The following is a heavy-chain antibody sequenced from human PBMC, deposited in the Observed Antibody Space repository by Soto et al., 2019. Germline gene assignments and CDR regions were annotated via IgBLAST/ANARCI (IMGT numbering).Heavy chain of an antibody. D-gene: IGHD2-2*01. J-gene: IGHJ4*02. Sequence: QVQLVESGGGLVKPGGSLRLSCAASGFTLSDYYMSWIRQAPGKGLEWVSYISSSGSTIYYTDSVKGRFTISKDNAKNSLYLQMNSLRVEDTDVYYCARDGEGVVPAAMGDYWGQGTLVTVSP. CDR2: ISSSGSTI. CDR3: ARDGEGVVPAAMGDY. CDR1: GFTLSDYY. V-gene: IGHV3-11*01.